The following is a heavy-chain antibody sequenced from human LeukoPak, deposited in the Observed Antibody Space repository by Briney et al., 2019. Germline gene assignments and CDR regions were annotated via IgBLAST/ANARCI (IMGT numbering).Heavy chain of an antibody. CDR2: IYGGGST. Sequence: GGSLRLSCAATGLTVSSNFMSWVRPAPGKGLEWVSVIYGGGSTYYADSVKGRFTISRDTPKNTLYHQMNSLRVEDTAVYYCASWPGGWYGEDSWGQGTLVTVSS. CDR3: ASWPGGWYGEDS. V-gene: IGHV3-53*01. CDR1: GLTVSSNF. D-gene: IGHD6-19*01. J-gene: IGHJ4*02.